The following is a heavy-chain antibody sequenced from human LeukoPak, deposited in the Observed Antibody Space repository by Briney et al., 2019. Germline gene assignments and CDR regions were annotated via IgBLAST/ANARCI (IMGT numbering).Heavy chain of an antibody. CDR2: IYYSGST. CDR1: GGSISSGGYY. V-gene: IGHV4-31*03. J-gene: IGHJ3*02. D-gene: IGHD2-15*01. CDR3: ARESAYCSGGSCPFKI. Sequence: ASQTLSLTSTVSGGSISSGGYYWSWIRQHPGKGLEWIGYIYYSGSTYYNPSLKSRVTISVDTSKNQFSLKLSSVTAADTAVYYCARESAYCSGGSCPFKIWGQGTMVTVSS.